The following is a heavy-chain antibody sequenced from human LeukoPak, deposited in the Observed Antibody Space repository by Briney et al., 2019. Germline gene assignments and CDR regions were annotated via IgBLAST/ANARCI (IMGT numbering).Heavy chain of an antibody. CDR1: GGSFSGYY. Sequence: SETLSLTCAVYGGSFSGYYWSWIRQPPGKGLEWIGEINHSGSTNYNPSLKSRVTISVDTSKNQFSLKVSSVTAADTAVYYCARVFDSGSQAYFYYMDVWGKGTAVTIFS. J-gene: IGHJ6*03. D-gene: IGHD3-10*01. V-gene: IGHV4-34*01. CDR2: INHSGST. CDR3: ARVFDSGSQAYFYYMDV.